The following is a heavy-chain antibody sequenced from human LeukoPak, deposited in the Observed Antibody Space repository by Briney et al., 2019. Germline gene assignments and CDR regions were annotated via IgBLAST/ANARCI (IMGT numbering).Heavy chain of an antibody. Sequence: AGGSLRLSCVASGFTFSSYSMNWVRQAPGKGLEWVSSISSSSSYIYYADSVKGRFTVSRDNAKNSLYLQMNSLRAEDTAVYYCARDQGHHDAFDIWGQGTMVTVSS. CDR2: ISSSSSYI. CDR3: ARDQGHHDAFDI. CDR1: GFTFSSYS. V-gene: IGHV3-21*01. J-gene: IGHJ3*02.